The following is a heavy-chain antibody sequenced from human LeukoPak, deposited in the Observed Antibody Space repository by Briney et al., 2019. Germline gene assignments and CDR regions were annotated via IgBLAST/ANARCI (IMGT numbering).Heavy chain of an antibody. CDR1: GFTFSSYW. CDR2: INSDGSST. Sequence: PGGSLRLSCAASGFTFSSYWMHWVRQAPGKGLVWVSRINSDGSSTSYADSVKGRFTISRDNAKNTLYLQMNSLRAEDTAVYYCARPSGYYDSSVAFDIWGQGTMATVSS. J-gene: IGHJ3*02. D-gene: IGHD3-22*01. CDR3: ARPSGYYDSSVAFDI. V-gene: IGHV3-74*01.